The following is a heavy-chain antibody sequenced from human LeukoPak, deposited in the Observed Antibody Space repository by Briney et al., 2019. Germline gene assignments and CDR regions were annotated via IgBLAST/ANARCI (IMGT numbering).Heavy chain of an antibody. Sequence: GESLKISCKGSGYSFTSYWIGWVRQMPGKGLEWMGIIYPGDSDTRYSPSFQGQVTISADKSISTAYLQWSSLKASDTAMYYCARWYSSSRVMVEGLDWFDPWGQGTLVTVSS. D-gene: IGHD6-13*01. J-gene: IGHJ5*02. CDR3: ARWYSSSRVMVEGLDWFDP. CDR1: GYSFTSYW. CDR2: IYPGDSDT. V-gene: IGHV5-51*01.